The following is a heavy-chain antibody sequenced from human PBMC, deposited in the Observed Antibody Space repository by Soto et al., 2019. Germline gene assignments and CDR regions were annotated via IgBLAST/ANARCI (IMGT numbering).Heavy chain of an antibody. CDR3: ARGGHSGSYSSYYYGMDV. Sequence: PGGSLRLSCAASGFTFSSYWMHWVRQAPGKGLVWVSRINSDGSSTSYADSVKGRFTISRDNAKNALYLQMNSLRAEDTAVYYCARGGHSGSYSSYYYGMDVWGQGNTVTVSS. V-gene: IGHV3-74*01. CDR1: GFTFSSYW. CDR2: INSDGSST. D-gene: IGHD1-26*01. J-gene: IGHJ6*02.